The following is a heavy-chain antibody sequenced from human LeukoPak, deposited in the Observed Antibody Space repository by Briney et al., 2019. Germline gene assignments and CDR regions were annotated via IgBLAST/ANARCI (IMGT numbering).Heavy chain of an antibody. V-gene: IGHV1-18*01. CDR2: ISAYNGNT. D-gene: IGHD3-22*01. J-gene: IGHJ5*02. CDR3: ARDEHYYDSSGYGFDP. Sequence: ASVKVSCKASGYTFTSYGISWVRQAPGQGLEWMGWISAYNGNTNYAQKLQGRATMTTDTSTSTAYMELRSLRSDDTAVYYCARDEHYYDSSGYGFDPWGQGTLVTVSS. CDR1: GYTFTSYG.